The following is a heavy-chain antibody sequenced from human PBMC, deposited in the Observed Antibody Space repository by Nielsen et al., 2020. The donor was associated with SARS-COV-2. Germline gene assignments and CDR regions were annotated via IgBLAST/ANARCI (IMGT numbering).Heavy chain of an antibody. CDR1: GGSFSGYY. Sequence: GSLRLSCAVYGGSFSGYYWSWIRQPPGKGLEWIGEINHSGSTNYNPSLKSRVTISVDTSKNQFSLKLSSVTAADTAVYYCARGIYYYGSGSYPDYWGQGTLVTVSS. CDR2: INHSGST. J-gene: IGHJ4*02. CDR3: ARGIYYYGSGSYPDY. V-gene: IGHV4-34*01. D-gene: IGHD3-10*01.